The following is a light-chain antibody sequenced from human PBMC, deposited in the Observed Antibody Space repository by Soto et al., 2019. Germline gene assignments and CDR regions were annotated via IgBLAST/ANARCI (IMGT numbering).Light chain of an antibody. CDR3: KQYSSSLRT. Sequence: EIVLTQSPGTLYLSTGERATLSCRASQSVSSSYLAWYQQKPGQAPRLLIYGTSNRATGIPDRFSGSGSGTAFTLTISRLEPEDLGVYYCKQYSSSLRTFGQGTKVDIK. J-gene: IGKJ1*01. CDR1: QSVSSSY. CDR2: GTS. V-gene: IGKV3-20*01.